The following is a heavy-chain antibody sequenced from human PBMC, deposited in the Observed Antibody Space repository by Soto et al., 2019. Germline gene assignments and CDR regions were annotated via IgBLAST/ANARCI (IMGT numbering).Heavy chain of an antibody. D-gene: IGHD3-10*01. V-gene: IGHV4-39*01. CDR2: IYSSGRT. CDR1: GASISSSSYF. Sequence: SETLSLTCTASGASISSSSYFWSWIRQPPGKGLEWIGSIYSSGRTSYNPSLKGRVTITIDTSKNQFSLKLNSVTAADTAVFYCARHGVRLLDLWGPGTLVTVSS. CDR3: ARHGVRLLDL. J-gene: IGHJ5*02.